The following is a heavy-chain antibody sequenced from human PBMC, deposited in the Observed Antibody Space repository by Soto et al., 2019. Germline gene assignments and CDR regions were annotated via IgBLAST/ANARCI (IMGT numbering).Heavy chain of an antibody. V-gene: IGHV1-3*01. CDR3: ARVIHPQDLNYGGNPDDAFDI. Sequence: ASVKVSCKASGYTFTSYAMHWVRQAPGQRLEWMGWINAGNGNTKYSQKFQGRVTITRDTSASTAYMELSSLRSEDTAVYYCARVIHPQDLNYGGNPDDAFDIWGQGTMVTVSS. CDR1: GYTFTSYA. J-gene: IGHJ3*02. D-gene: IGHD4-17*01. CDR2: INAGNGNT.